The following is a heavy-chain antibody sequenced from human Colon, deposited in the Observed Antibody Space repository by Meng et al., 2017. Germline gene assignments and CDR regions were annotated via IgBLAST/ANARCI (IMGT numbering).Heavy chain of an antibody. CDR2: IVPNSGDT. J-gene: IGHJ4*02. D-gene: IGHD2-15*01. Sequence: QGPLVQSGTEVKRPGASVQVSCKASGYCFSDCYIHWVRQAPGQGLEWMGWIVPNSGDTNYAQKFQGRVTMTRDTSISTTYMELIRLTSDDTAVYYCARSTPSLDYWGQGTLVTVSS. V-gene: IGHV1-2*02. CDR1: GYCFSDCY. CDR3: ARSTPSLDY.